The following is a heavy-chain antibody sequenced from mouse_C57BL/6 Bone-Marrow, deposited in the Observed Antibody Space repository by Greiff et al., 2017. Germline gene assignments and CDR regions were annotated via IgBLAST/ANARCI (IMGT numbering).Heavy chain of an antibody. V-gene: IGHV5-9*01. J-gene: IGHJ3*01. CDR3: ARHGAQAGFAY. D-gene: IGHD3-2*02. Sequence: DVHLVESGGGLVKPGGSLKLSCAASGFTFSSYTMSWVRQTPEKRLEWVATISGGGGNTYYPDSVKGRFTISRDNAKNTLYLQMSSLRSEDTALYYCARHGAQAGFAYWGQGTLVTVSA. CDR1: GFTFSSYT. CDR2: ISGGGGNT.